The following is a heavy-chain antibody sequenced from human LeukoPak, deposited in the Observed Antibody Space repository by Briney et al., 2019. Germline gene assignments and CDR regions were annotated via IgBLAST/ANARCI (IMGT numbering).Heavy chain of an antibody. CDR1: GFTVSSNY. J-gene: IGHJ4*02. V-gene: IGHV3-53*01. CDR3: ASHRFYDSSGYLGNPFDY. CDR2: IYSGGST. D-gene: IGHD3-22*01. Sequence: GGSLRLSCAASGFTVSSNYMSWVRQAPGKGLEWVSVIYSGGSTYYADSVEGRFTISRDNSKNTLYLQMDSLRAEDTAVYHCASHRFYDSSGYLGNPFDYWGQGTLVTVSS.